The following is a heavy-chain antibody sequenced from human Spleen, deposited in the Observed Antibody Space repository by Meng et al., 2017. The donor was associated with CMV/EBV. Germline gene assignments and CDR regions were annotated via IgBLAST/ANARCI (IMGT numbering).Heavy chain of an antibody. V-gene: IGHV4-38-2*02. D-gene: IGHD3-10*01. CDR1: SYSISSDYH. CDR3: ARASDYYGSGSYPNNYGMDV. CDR2: IYHSGST. J-gene: IGHJ6*02. Sequence: SETLSLTCTVSSYSISSDYHWGWIRQPPGKGLEWIGSIYHSGSTNYNPSLKSRVTISVDTSKNQFSLKLSSVTAADTAVYYCARASDYYGSGSYPNNYGMDVWGQGTTVTVSS.